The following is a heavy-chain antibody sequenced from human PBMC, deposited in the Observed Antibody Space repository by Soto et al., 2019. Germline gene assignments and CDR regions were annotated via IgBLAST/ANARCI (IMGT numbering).Heavy chain of an antibody. J-gene: IGHJ4*02. CDR1: GYTFTTFG. CDR2: INAGNGNT. V-gene: IGHV1-3*01. Sequence: QVRLVQSGPGVKKPGASVKVSCVASGYTFTTFGIHWVRQAPGQRPEWMGWINAGNGNTKQSQKFQGRLTITRDTSANTAYMELTSLRSQDTAMYYCARSSMGDFWSGYFPDGGLDQWGQGTQVTVSS. CDR3: ARSSMGDFWSGYFPDGGLDQ. D-gene: IGHD3-3*01.